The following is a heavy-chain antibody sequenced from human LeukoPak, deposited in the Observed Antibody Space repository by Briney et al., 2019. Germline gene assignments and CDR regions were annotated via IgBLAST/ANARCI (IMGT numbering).Heavy chain of an antibody. D-gene: IGHD2-15*01. J-gene: IGHJ4*02. CDR3: AKSGTACSGGSCYSHYFDF. CDR1: GFTFSSYG. Sequence: PGGSLRLSCAASGFTFSSYGMSWVRQAPGKGLQWVSAVSGGGGSTSYADSVKGRFTISRDNSKNTVYLQLNSLRAEDTAVYYCAKSGTACSGGSCYSHYFDFWGQGTLVTVSS. CDR2: VSGGGGST. V-gene: IGHV3-23*01.